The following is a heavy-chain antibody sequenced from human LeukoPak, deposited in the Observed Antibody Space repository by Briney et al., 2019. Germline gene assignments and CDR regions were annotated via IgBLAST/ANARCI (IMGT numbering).Heavy chain of an antibody. D-gene: IGHD5-12*01. CDR3: TRAFSSGYDPYDAFDL. V-gene: IGHV1-8*01. J-gene: IGHJ3*01. Sequence: ASVKVSCKASGNTFTSYDINWVRQATGQGLEWMGWMNPNSGNTGYAHKFQGRATMTRNTSITTAYLELNSLRADDTAVYFCTRAFSSGYDPYDAFDLWGQGTMLTVSS. CDR1: GNTFTSYD. CDR2: MNPNSGNT.